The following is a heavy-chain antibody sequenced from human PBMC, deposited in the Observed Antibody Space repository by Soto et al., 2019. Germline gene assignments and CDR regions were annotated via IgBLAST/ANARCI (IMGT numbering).Heavy chain of an antibody. V-gene: IGHV5-51*01. Sequence: EVQLVQSGAEVKKPGESLKISCRGSGYSFTSYWIGWVRQMPGQGLEWMGIVFPVDSDTKYSPSFQGQVTISADKSINTAYLQWSGLRASDTAMYYCARHYSTSSPDYWGQGTLVTVSS. CDR1: GYSFTSYW. D-gene: IGHD6-6*01. CDR3: ARHYSTSSPDY. CDR2: VFPVDSDT. J-gene: IGHJ4*02.